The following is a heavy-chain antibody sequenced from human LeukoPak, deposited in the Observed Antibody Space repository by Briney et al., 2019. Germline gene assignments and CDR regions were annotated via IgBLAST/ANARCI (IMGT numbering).Heavy chain of an antibody. D-gene: IGHD3-22*01. CDR2: SLYDGTMA. Sequence: PGGSLRLSCAASGFTFSDYSMHWIRQAPGKGLEWVAVSLYDGTMAYYAESVKGRFTISRDNSKNTLYLQMNRLRADDTAVYYCARDPRGPLGYDSSSRDTFDFWGQGTLVTVSS. CDR3: ARDPRGPLGYDSSSRDTFDF. CDR1: GFTFSDYS. J-gene: IGHJ4*02. V-gene: IGHV3-30*04.